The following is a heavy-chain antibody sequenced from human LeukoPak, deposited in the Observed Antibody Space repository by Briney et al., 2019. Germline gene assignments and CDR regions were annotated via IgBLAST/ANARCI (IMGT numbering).Heavy chain of an antibody. CDR1: GFTFSSYA. CDR3: AKDDQSLGEWLRLEFDY. CDR2: ISGGGGST. V-gene: IGHV3-23*01. J-gene: IGHJ4*02. Sequence: PGGSLRLSCAASGFTFSSYAMSWVRQAPGKGLEWVSAISGGGGSTYYADSVKGRFTISRDNSKNTLYLQMNSLRAEDTAVYYCAKDDQSLGEWLRLEFDYWGQGTLVTVSS. D-gene: IGHD5-12*01.